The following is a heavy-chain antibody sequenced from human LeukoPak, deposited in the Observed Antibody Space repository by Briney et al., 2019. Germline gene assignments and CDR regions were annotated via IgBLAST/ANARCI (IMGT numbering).Heavy chain of an antibody. D-gene: IGHD2-21*02. CDR1: GGTFSSYA. J-gene: IGHJ4*02. Sequence: ASVKVSCKASGGTFSSYAISWVRQAPGQGLEWMGRIIPILGIANYAQKFQGRVTITADKSTSTAYMELSSLRSEDTAVYYCARSRYCGGDCYCLDYWGQGTLVTVSS. V-gene: IGHV1-69*04. CDR3: ARSRYCGGDCYCLDY. CDR2: IIPILGIA.